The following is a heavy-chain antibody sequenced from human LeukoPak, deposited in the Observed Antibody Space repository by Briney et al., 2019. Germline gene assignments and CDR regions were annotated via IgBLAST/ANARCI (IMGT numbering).Heavy chain of an antibody. CDR1: GGSISSYY. J-gene: IGHJ3*02. D-gene: IGHD3-22*01. CDR3: ARRHYYDSSGYFDI. CDR2: IYYSGST. V-gene: IGHV4-59*01. Sequence: PSETLSLTCTVSGGSISSYYWSWIRPPPGKGLEWIGYIYYSGSTNYNPSLESRVTISVDTSKNQFSLKLSSVTAADTAVYYCARRHYYDSSGYFDIWGQGTMVTVSS.